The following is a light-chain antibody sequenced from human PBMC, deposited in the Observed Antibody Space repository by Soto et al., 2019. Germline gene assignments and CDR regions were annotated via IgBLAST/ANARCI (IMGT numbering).Light chain of an antibody. CDR3: QQYNELPLT. Sequence: DIQLTQSPSSLSASVGDRVTITCQASRDINVYLNWYQQKPGEAPKLLIYDASNLHTGVPSKFSGSESGTDFTFNINNLQPEDIATYYCQQYNELPLTFGGGTKVQIK. J-gene: IGKJ4*01. CDR1: RDINVY. V-gene: IGKV1-33*01. CDR2: DAS.